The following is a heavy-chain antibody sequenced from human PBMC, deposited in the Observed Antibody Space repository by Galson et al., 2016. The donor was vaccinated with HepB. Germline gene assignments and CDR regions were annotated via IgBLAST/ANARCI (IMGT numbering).Heavy chain of an antibody. CDR1: GFSLTTRGMC. J-gene: IGHJ4*02. D-gene: IGHD4-23*01. V-gene: IGHV2-70*01. CDR3: ARFDFGGNFLDY. CDR2: IDWDGDQ. Sequence: PALVKPTQTLTLTCTFTGFSLTTRGMCVSWIRQPPGQSLEWLAPIDWDGDQYYTTSLKTRLNISKDTSKNQVLLTMTNMDPVDTATYYCARFDFGGNFLDYWGQGTLVTVSS.